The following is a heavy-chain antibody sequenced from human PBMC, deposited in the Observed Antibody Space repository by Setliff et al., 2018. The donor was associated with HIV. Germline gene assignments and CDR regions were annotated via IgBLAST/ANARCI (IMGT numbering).Heavy chain of an antibody. V-gene: IGHV4-30-4*08. D-gene: IGHD4-4*01. J-gene: IGHJ6*02. CDR1: GGSISSGDYY. Sequence: SETLSLTCTVSGGSISSGDYYWSWIRQPPGKGLEWIGYIYYSGSTYYNPSLKSRVTISVDTSKNQFSLKLSSVTAADTAVYYCARESPLERTTTSYYYYGLDVWGQGTTVTVSS. CDR3: ARESPLERTTTSYYYYGLDV. CDR2: IYYSGST.